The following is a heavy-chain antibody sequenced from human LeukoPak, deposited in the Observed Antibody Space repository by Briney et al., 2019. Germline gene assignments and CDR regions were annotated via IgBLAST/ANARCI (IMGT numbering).Heavy chain of an antibody. CDR2: ITDSGGST. V-gene: IGHV3-23*01. CDR3: AKDTSARRGSLNG. J-gene: IGHJ4*02. D-gene: IGHD3-16*02. Sequence: HAGGSLRLSCAASGFTVSSNYMSWVRQAPGKGLEWVSAITDSGGSTSYADSVRGRFTISRDNTKNTLYLQMNSLRAEDTAVYYCAKDTSARRGSLNGWGQGTLVTVSS. CDR1: GFTVSSNY.